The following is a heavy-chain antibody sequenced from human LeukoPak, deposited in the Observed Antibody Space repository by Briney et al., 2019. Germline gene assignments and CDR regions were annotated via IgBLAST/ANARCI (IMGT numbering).Heavy chain of an antibody. D-gene: IGHD2-2*01. V-gene: IGHV3-7*04. CDR2: IKQDGSEK. CDR3: ARGRYCSSTSCKYFDY. J-gene: IGHJ4*02. Sequence: HPGGSLRLSCAASGFTFSTYWMSWVRQAQGKGLEWVANIKQDGSEKYYVDSVKGRFTISRDNAQNSLYLQMNSLRAEDTAVYYCARGRYCSSTSCKYFDYWGQGTLVTVSS. CDR1: GFTFSTYW.